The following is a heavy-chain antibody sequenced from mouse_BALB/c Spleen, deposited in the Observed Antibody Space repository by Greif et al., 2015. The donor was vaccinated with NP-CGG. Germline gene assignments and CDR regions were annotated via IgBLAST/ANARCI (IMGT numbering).Heavy chain of an antibody. CDR1: GFTFSSYA. CDR2: ISSGGST. D-gene: IGHD2-4*01. V-gene: IGHV5-6-5*01. Sequence: EVKVVESGGGLVKPGGSLKLSCAASGFTFSSYAMSWVRQTPEKRLEWVASISSGGSTYYPDSVKGRFTISRDNARNILYLQMSSLRSEDTAMYYCARGGGITTGTAPFAYWGQGTLVTVSA. CDR3: ARGGGITTGTAPFAY. J-gene: IGHJ3*01.